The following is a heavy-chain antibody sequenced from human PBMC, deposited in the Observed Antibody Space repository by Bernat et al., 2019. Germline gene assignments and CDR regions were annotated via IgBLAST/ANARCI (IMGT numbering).Heavy chain of an antibody. V-gene: IGHV3-48*03. D-gene: IGHD3-3*01. CDR1: GFIFSSYE. CDR3: ARLTIFNLFDY. J-gene: IGHJ4*02. CDR2: ISSGAITI. Sequence: EVQLVESGGGLVQPGGSLRLSCAASGFIFSSYEMIWVRQAPGKGLEWVSYISSGAITIHYADSVKGRFTISRDNAKNLLYLQMNSLRAEDTAVYYCARLTIFNLFDYWGQGTLVTVSS.